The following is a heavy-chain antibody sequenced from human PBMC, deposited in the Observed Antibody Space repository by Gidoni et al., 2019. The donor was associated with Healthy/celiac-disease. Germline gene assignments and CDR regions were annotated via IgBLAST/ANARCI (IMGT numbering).Heavy chain of an antibody. D-gene: IGHD4-17*01. CDR3: AITYYGGNPLRAFDI. J-gene: IGHJ3*02. V-gene: IGHV4-4*07. CDR2: IYTSGST. Sequence: QVQLQESGPGLVKPSETLSLTCTVSGGSISSYYWSWIRQPAGKGLEWIGRIYTSGSTNYNPSLKSRVTMSVDTSKNQFSLKLSSVTAADTAVYYCAITYYGGNPLRAFDIWGQGTMVTVSS. CDR1: GGSISSYY.